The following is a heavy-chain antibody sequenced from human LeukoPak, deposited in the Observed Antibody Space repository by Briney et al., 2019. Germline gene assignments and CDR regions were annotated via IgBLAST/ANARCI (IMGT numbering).Heavy chain of an antibody. CDR3: AKDATPGNSIWDYFAY. D-gene: IGHD2-15*01. Sequence: GGFLRLSCAASGFAFGICAMTWVRQAPGKGLEWVASIGGPTETYYADSVRGRFAVSRDNSQNTLFLQLNSLTAEDTAIYYCAKDATPGNSIWDYFAYWGQGALVTVPS. CDR1: GFAFGICA. CDR2: IGGPTET. J-gene: IGHJ4*02. V-gene: IGHV3-23*01.